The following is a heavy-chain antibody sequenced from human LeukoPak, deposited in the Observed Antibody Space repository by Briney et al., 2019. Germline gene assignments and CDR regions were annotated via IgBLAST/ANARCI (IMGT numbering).Heavy chain of an antibody. CDR1: GFTFSDYY. CDR2: ISSSSSYT. Sequence: AGGSLRLSCAASGFTFSDYYMSWIRQAPGKGLEWVSYISSSSSYTNYADSVKGRFTISRDNAKNSLYLQMNSLRAEDTAVYYCARENSSGWSSWGQGTLVTVSS. CDR3: ARENSSGWSS. V-gene: IGHV3-11*05. J-gene: IGHJ5*02. D-gene: IGHD6-19*01.